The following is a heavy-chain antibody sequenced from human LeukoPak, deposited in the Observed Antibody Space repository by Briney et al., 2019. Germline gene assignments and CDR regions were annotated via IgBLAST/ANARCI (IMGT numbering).Heavy chain of an antibody. CDR2: ISYDGSNK. V-gene: IGHV3-30*18. Sequence: GGSLRLSCAASGFTFSSYGMHWVRQAPGKGLEWVAVISYDGSNKYYADSVKGRFTISRDNSTNKLYLQINSLRAEDTAVYYCAKDSRARYCSSTSCYGDLDYWGQGTLVTVSS. CDR3: AKDSRARYCSSTSCYGDLDY. D-gene: IGHD2-2*01. CDR1: GFTFSSYG. J-gene: IGHJ4*02.